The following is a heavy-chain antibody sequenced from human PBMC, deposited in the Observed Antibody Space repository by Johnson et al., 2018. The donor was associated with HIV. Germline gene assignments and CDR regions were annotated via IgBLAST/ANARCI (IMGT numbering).Heavy chain of an antibody. J-gene: IGHJ3*02. V-gene: IGHV3-11*04. CDR1: GFIFSDYY. Sequence: QVQLVESGGGLVRPGGSLRLSCAASGFIFSDYYMSWIRQAPGRGLDWVSYISTSGSTINYADSVKGRFTITRDNAKKSLYLQMNSLGAEDTAVYYSARGRYAFDIWGQGTMVTVSS. CDR2: ISTSGSTI. CDR3: ARGRYAFDI.